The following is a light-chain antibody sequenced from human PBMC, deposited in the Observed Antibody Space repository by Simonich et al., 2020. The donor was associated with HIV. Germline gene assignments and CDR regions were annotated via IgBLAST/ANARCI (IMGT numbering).Light chain of an antibody. CDR2: GHT. V-gene: IGLV1-40*01. CDR3: QSYDSSLSGWV. J-gene: IGLJ3*02. CDR1: SSNIGAGYD. Sequence: QSVLTQAPSVSGAPGQRVTISCTGGSSNIGAGYDVHWYQQLPGTAPKLLIYGHTNRPSGVPDRFSGSKSGTSASLAITGLQAEDEADYYCQSYDSSLSGWVFGGGTKLTVL.